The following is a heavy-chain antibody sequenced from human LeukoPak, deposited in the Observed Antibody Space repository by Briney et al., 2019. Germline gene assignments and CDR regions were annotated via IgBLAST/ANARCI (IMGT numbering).Heavy chain of an antibody. Sequence: GESLKISCKGSGYSFTSYWIGWVRQMPGKGLEWMGIIYPGDSDTRYSPSFQGQVTISADKSSSTAYLQWSSLKASDTAMYYCARHASHYDFWSGYYSGSIINWFDPWGQGTLVTVSS. CDR1: GYSFTSYW. V-gene: IGHV5-51*01. J-gene: IGHJ5*02. CDR3: ARHASHYDFWSGYYSGSIINWFDP. CDR2: IYPGDSDT. D-gene: IGHD3-3*01.